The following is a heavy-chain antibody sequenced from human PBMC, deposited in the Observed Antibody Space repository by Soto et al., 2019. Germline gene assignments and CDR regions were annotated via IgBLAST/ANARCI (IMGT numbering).Heavy chain of an antibody. CDR3: ARDWAAIPDV. V-gene: IGHV3-30-3*01. J-gene: IGHJ4*02. Sequence: QVQLVESGGGMVQPGTSLKLSCTVSGFTFRSYGLHWVRQAPGKGLEWLTVISDDGAYKTYAQSVRGRFTVSRDDPKNTLYLQMDSLRPEDTAVYYCARDWAAIPDVWGQGTLVTVSS. D-gene: IGHD2-2*01. CDR2: ISDDGAYK. CDR1: GFTFRSYG.